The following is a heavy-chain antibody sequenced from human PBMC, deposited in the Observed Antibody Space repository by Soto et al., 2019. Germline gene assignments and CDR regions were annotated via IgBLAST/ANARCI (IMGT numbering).Heavy chain of an antibody. CDR2: MSFDGNYI. V-gene: IGHV3-21*01. D-gene: IGHD6-13*01. CDR1: GFTFCASS. Sequence: PVEALRFYSSTSGFTFCASSLNWVRQAPVKVLEWVSSMSFDGNYIYYAASVKGRFTISRDNAKNSLYLQMNNLRADDTAVYFCARDFSGWSRDLWGQGT. CDR3: ARDFSGWSRDL. J-gene: IGHJ5*02.